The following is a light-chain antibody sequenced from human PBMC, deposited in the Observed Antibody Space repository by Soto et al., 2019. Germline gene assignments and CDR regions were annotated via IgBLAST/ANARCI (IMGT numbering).Light chain of an antibody. CDR2: DTS. Sequence: EIVFTQSPATLSLSPGEGATLSCRASQSVSSYLAWYQQKPGQAPRLLIYDTSNRATGIPARFSGSGSGTDFTLIISSLEPEDFAVYYCQQRSNWPVTFGLGTKVDI. CDR3: QQRSNWPVT. V-gene: IGKV3-11*01. J-gene: IGKJ1*01. CDR1: QSVSSY.